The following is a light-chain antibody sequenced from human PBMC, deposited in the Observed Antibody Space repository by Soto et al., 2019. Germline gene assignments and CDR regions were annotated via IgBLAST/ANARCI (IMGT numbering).Light chain of an antibody. CDR2: GAS. CDR1: QSVSSN. J-gene: IGKJ4*01. V-gene: IGKV3-15*01. CDR3: QRYNNWPLT. Sequence: EIVMTQSPATLSVSPGERATLSCRASQSVSSNLAWYQQKPGQAPRFLIYGASTRATGVPARFSGSRSGTEFTLTINSLQSEDFAVYYCQRYNNWPLTFGGGTKVDIK.